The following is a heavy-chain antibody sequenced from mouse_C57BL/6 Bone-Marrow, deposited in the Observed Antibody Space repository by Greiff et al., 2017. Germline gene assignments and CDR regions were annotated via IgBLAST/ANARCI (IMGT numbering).Heavy chain of an antibody. D-gene: IGHD1-1*01. CDR3: AGRYYYGSYSFDD. V-gene: IGHV5-4*03. J-gene: IGHJ2*01. Sequence: EVKLVESGGGLVKPGGSLKLSCAASGFTFSSYAMSWVRQTPETRLEWVATISDGGSYTYYTDNVKGRFTISRDNAKNHLYLQMSHLKSEDTAMYYCAGRYYYGSYSFDDWGQGTTLTVSS. CDR2: ISDGGSYT. CDR1: GFTFSSYA.